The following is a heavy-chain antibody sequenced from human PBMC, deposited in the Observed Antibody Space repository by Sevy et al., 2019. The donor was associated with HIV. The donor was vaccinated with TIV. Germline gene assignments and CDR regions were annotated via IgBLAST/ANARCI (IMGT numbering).Heavy chain of an antibody. CDR3: ARDSDASNDYYLDYFDY. Sequence: ASVKVSCKASGYSFTNYPINWVRQAPGQGLEWMGGIRNYNGDTKYAVKFQGRVTVTTDTSTRTAYMELRSLRSDDTAVYYCARDSDASNDYYLDYFDYWGQGTRVTVSS. D-gene: IGHD3-16*01. CDR2: IRNYNGDT. J-gene: IGHJ4*01. V-gene: IGHV1-18*01. CDR1: GYSFTNYP.